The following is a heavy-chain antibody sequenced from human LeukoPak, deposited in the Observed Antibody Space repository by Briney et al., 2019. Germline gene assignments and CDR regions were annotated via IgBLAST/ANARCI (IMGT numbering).Heavy chain of an antibody. Sequence: ASVKVSCKASGGTFSSYAISWVRQAPGQGLEWMGRIIPILGIANYAQKFQGRVTITADKSTSTAYMELSSLRSEDTAVYCCARSRNSSSWYVYYYYGMDVWGQGTTVTVSS. D-gene: IGHD6-13*01. J-gene: IGHJ6*02. CDR1: GGTFSSYA. CDR2: IIPILGIA. V-gene: IGHV1-69*04. CDR3: ARSRNSSSWYVYYYYGMDV.